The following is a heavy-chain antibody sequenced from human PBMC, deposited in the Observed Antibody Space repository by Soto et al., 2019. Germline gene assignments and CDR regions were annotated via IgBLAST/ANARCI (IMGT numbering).Heavy chain of an antibody. J-gene: IGHJ3*02. CDR1: GYTFTYRY. V-gene: IGHV1-45*02. D-gene: IGHD3-10*01. CDR3: ARSMVRGVDPDDAFDI. Sequence: QMQLVQSGAEVKKTGSSVKVSCKASGYTFTYRYLHWVRQAPGQALEWMGWITPFNGNTNYAQKFQDRVTITRDRSMSTGYMELSSLRSEDTAMYYCARSMVRGVDPDDAFDIWGQGTMVTVSS. CDR2: ITPFNGNT.